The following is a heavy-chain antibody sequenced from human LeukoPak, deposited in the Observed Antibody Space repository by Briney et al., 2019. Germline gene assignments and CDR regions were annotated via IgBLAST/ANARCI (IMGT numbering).Heavy chain of an antibody. D-gene: IGHD1-26*01. V-gene: IGHV4-61*02. CDR2: IYTSGST. CDR3: ARANFPLGARMGY. CDR1: GGSISSGSYY. J-gene: IGHJ4*02. Sequence: TLSLTCTVSGGSISSGSYYWSWIRQPAGKGLEWIGRIYTSGSTYYNPSLKSRVTISVDTSKNQFSLKLSSVTAAHTAVYYCARANFPLGARMGYWGQGTLVTVSS.